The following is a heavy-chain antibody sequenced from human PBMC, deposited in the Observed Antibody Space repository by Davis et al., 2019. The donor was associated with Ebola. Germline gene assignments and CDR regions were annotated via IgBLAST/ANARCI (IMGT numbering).Heavy chain of an antibody. CDR2: INSDGSST. D-gene: IGHD2-2*02. Sequence: GESLKISCAASGFTFSSYWMHWVRQAPGKGLVWVSRINSDGSSTSYADSVKGRFTISRDNAKNTLYLQMNSLRAEDTAVYYCARVSPEVVPAAIDGMDVWGQGTTVTVSS. CDR1: GFTFSSYW. V-gene: IGHV3-74*01. J-gene: IGHJ6*02. CDR3: ARVSPEVVPAAIDGMDV.